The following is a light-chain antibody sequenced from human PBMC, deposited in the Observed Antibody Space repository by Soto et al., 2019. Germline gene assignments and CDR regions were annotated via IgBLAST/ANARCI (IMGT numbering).Light chain of an antibody. V-gene: IGKV1-8*01. CDR3: QQYYSYPQT. CDR2: AAS. Sequence: AIRMTQSPSSLSASTGDRVTITCRASQGISSYLAWYQQKPGKAPKLLIYAASTLQSGVPSRFSGSGSGTEFTLTISFLQSEDVATYYCQQYYSYPQTFGQGTKVEIK. J-gene: IGKJ1*01. CDR1: QGISSY.